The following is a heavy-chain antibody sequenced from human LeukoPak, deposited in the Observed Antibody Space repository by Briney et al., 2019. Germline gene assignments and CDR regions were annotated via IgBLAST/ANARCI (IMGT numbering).Heavy chain of an antibody. Sequence: PSETLSLTYTVSGGSISSYYWSWIRQPPGRGLEWIGCMYYTGSTNYNPSLKSRVTISVDTSKNQFSLKLSSVTAVDTAVYYCATGRAYSSVDYWGQGTLVTVSS. CDR3: ATGRAYSSVDY. J-gene: IGHJ4*02. D-gene: IGHD6-19*01. CDR2: MYYTGST. V-gene: IGHV4-59*01. CDR1: GGSISSYY.